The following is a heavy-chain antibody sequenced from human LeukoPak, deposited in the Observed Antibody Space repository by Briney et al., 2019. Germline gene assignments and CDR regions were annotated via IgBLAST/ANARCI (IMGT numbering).Heavy chain of an antibody. CDR3: ARDRASGYYYSFDY. D-gene: IGHD3-22*01. CDR2: ISSDGSNA. Sequence: GGSLRLSCAASGFTFSSYGMHWVRQAPGKGLEWVGVISSDGSNAYYADSVKGRFTMSRDNSKNTLSVQMNSLRAEDTAVYFCARDRASGYYYSFDYWGQGTLVTVSS. CDR1: GFTFSSYG. J-gene: IGHJ4*02. V-gene: IGHV3-30*03.